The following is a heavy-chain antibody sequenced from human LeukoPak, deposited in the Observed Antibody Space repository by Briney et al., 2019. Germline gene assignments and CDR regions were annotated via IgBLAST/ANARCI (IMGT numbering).Heavy chain of an antibody. J-gene: IGHJ3*02. D-gene: IGHD2-2*01. V-gene: IGHV1-69*05. CDR1: GGTFSSYA. CDR3: ARGDYIVVVPAAIALDAFDI. CDR2: IIPIFGTA. Sequence: SVKVSCKASGGTFSSYAISWVRQAPGQGLEWMGGIIPIFGTANYAQKFQGRVTITTDESTSTAYMELSGLRSEDTAVYYCARGDYIVVVPAAIALDAFDIWGQGTMVTVSS.